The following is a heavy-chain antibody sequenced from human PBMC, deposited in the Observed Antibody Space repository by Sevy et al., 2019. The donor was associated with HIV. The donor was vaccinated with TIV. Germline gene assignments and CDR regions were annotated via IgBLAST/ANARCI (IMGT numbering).Heavy chain of an antibody. J-gene: IGHJ4*02. CDR2: LSFGCGEI. CDR1: GFTFSKYS. V-gene: IGHV3-23*01. D-gene: IGHD2-8*01. CDR3: AREGCTKPHDY. Sequence: GGYLRLSCAASGFTFSKYSMSWVRQPPGKGLEWVSTLSFGCGEINHADSVKGRFTISRVNSKNSLYLQMNNLRAEDTTVYYCAREGCTKPHDYWGQGTLVTVSS.